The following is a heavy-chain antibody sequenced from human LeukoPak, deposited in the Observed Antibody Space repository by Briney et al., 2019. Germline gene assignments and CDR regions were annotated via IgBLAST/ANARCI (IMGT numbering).Heavy chain of an antibody. Sequence: ASVKVSCKAYGYTFTSYGISWVRQAPGQGLEWMGWISTYNGNTYYAQNLKGRVTMTTDTSTSTAYMELRSLRSDDTAVYYCARDYGPGRVDYFDSWGQGSLVTVSS. V-gene: IGHV1-18*01. CDR3: ARDYGPGRVDYFDS. CDR1: GYTFTSYG. D-gene: IGHD3-10*01. CDR2: ISTYNGNT. J-gene: IGHJ4*02.